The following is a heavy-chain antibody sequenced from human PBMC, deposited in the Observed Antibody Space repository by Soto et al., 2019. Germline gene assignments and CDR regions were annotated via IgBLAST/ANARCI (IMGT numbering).Heavy chain of an antibody. Sequence: GGSLRLSCVASGFTFGDYSMSWLRQAPGRGLEWVGFITSKLYGGKTECAASVKGRFTISRDDSKSIAYLQMNSLKTEDTAVYYCTRRGGGFWSGYTMDVWGQGTTVTVSS. J-gene: IGHJ6*02. CDR1: GFTFGDYS. CDR2: ITSKLYGGKT. V-gene: IGHV3-49*03. D-gene: IGHD3-3*01. CDR3: TRRGGGFWSGYTMDV.